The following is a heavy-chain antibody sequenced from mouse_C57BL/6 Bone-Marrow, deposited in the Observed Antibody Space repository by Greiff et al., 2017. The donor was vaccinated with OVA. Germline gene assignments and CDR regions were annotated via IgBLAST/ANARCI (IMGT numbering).Heavy chain of an antibody. D-gene: IGHD1-1*02. Sequence: VQVVESGPGLVAPSQSLSITCTVSGFSFTSYGLDWVCQPSGKGLEWLGVIWGGGSTNYNSALMSRLSISTANSKSRVFLKMNSLQTDETALYYCTNRVVLYYYFDVWGTGTTVTVSS. CDR2: IWGGGST. J-gene: IGHJ1*03. V-gene: IGHV2-9*01. CDR3: TNRVVLYYYFDV. CDR1: GFSFTSYG.